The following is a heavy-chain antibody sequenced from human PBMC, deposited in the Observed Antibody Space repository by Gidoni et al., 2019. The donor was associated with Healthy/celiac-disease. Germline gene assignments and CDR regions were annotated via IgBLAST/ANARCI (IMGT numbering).Heavy chain of an antibody. D-gene: IGHD5-18*01. CDR3: ASGYSYGYRALGY. CDR1: GGSFSGYY. V-gene: IGHV4-34*01. CDR2: INHSGST. Sequence: QVQLQQWGAGLLKPSETLSLTCAVYGGSFSGYYWSWIRQPPGKGLEWIGEINHSGSTNYNPSLKSRVTISVDTSKNQFSLKLSSVTAADTAVYYCASGYSYGYRALGYWGQGTLVTVSS. J-gene: IGHJ4*02.